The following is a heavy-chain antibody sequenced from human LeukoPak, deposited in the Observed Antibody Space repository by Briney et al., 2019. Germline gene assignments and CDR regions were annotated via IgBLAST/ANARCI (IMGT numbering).Heavy chain of an antibody. V-gene: IGHV1-69*13. D-gene: IGHD3-3*01. CDR3: ARDHQYYDFWSGYSPVLYYYYGMDV. Sequence: ASVKVSCKASGGTFSSYAISWVRQAPGQGLEWVGGIIPFFGTVNYAQKFQGRVTITADESTSTAYMELSSLRSDDTAVYYCARDHQYYDFWSGYSPVLYYYYGMDVWGQGTTVTVSS. CDR2: IIPFFGTV. J-gene: IGHJ6*02. CDR1: GGTFSSYA.